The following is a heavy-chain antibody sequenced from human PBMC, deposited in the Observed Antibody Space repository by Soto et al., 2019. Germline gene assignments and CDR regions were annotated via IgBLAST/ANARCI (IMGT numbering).Heavy chain of an antibody. CDR2: IWYDGSNK. CDR1: GFTFSSYG. V-gene: IGHV3-33*01. Sequence: GGSLRLSCAASGFTFSSYGMHWVRQAPGKGLEWVAVIWYDGSNKYYADSVKGRFTISRDNSKNTVYLQMNSLRAEDTAVYYCARDSLNYDTTGYYYSNWGQGTLVTVSS. J-gene: IGHJ4*02. CDR3: ARDSLNYDTTGYYYSN. D-gene: IGHD3-22*01.